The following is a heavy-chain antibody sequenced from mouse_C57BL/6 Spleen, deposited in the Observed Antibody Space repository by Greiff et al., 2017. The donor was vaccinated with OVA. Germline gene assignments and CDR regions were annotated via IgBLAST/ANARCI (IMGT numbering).Heavy chain of an antibody. CDR2: IYPGDGDT. Sequence: QVQLKESGPELVKPGASVKISCKASGYAFSSSWMNWVKQRPGKGLEWIGRIYPGDGDTKYNGKFKGKATLTADKSSSTAYMQLSSLTSEDSAVYFCSRDDSSYGFAYWGQGTLVTVSA. D-gene: IGHD1-1*01. J-gene: IGHJ3*01. V-gene: IGHV1-82*01. CDR3: SRDDSSYGFAY. CDR1: GYAFSSSW.